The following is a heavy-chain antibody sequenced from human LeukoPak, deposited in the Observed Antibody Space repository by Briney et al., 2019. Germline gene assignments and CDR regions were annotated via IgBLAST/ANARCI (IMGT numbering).Heavy chain of an antibody. Sequence: SETLSLTCAMSGGSFSGYYWTWIRQPPGKGLEWIGEINHTGSTKYNPSLKSRVTISVDTSKNQFSLRLSSVTAADTAVYYCVGWGLSETYVISDYWGQGTLVTVSS. D-gene: IGHD3-10*01. CDR3: VGWGLSETYVISDY. CDR1: GGSFSGYY. J-gene: IGHJ4*02. V-gene: IGHV4-34*01. CDR2: INHTGST.